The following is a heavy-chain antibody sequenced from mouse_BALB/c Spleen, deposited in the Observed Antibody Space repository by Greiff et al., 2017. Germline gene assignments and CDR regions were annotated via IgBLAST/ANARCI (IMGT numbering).Heavy chain of an antibody. CDR3: ARGGYGRYYAMNY. Sequence: EVQVEESGGGLVKPGGSLKLSCAASGFTFSSYAMSWVRQTPEKRLEWVASISSGGRTYYPDSVMGRFTISRDNARNIRYLQMSSLRSEDTAMYYCARGGYGRYYAMNYWGQGTSVTVSS. J-gene: IGHJ4*01. D-gene: IGHD1-1*02. CDR1: GFTFSSYA. CDR2: ISSGGRT. V-gene: IGHV5-6-5*01.